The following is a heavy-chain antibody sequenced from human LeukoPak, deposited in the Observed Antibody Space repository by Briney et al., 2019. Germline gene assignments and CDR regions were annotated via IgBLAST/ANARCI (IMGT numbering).Heavy chain of an antibody. J-gene: IGHJ4*02. Sequence: GSSVKASCKASGGTFSSYAISWVRQAPGQGLEWMGGIIPIFGTANYAQKFQGRVTITADESTSTAYMELSSLRSEDTAVYYCARVPSGYDSPYYFDYWGQGTLVTVSS. CDR3: ARVPSGYDSPYYFDY. CDR2: IIPIFGTA. V-gene: IGHV1-69*01. CDR1: GGTFSSYA. D-gene: IGHD5-12*01.